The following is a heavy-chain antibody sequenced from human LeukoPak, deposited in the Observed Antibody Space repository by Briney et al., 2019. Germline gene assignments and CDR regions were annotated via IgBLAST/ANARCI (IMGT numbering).Heavy chain of an antibody. J-gene: IGHJ4*02. D-gene: IGHD2-2*01. CDR3: ARDGLFGGYCSSTSCYGREGFDY. V-gene: IGHV3-33*01. CDR1: GFTFSSYG. CDR2: IWYDGSNK. Sequence: GGSLRLSCAASGFTFSSYGMHWVRQAPGRGLEWVAGIWYDGSNKYYTDSVKGRFTIARDNSKNTLYLQMNSLRAEDTAVYYCARDGLFGGYCSSTSCYGREGFDYWGQGTLVTVSS.